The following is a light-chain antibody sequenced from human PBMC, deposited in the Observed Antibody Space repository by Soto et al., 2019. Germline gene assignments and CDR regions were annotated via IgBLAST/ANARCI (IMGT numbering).Light chain of an antibody. CDR3: QQYNDWPRT. V-gene: IGKV3-15*01. J-gene: IGKJ1*01. CDR2: GAS. Sequence: EILMTQSPATLSVSPGERGTLSCRASQSVGSNLAWYQQKPGQAPRLLIYGASTRATGIPARFSGSGSGTEFTLTISSLQSEDFVVYYCQQYNDWPRTFGQGTKVEIK. CDR1: QSVGSN.